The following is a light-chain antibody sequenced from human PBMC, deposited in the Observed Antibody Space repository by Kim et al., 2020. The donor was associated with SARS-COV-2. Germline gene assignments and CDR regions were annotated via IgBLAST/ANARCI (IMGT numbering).Light chain of an antibody. Sequence: ASVGARVTITCRASQYITRRLAWYQQKPGKAPKVLISKASTLESGVPSTFSGSGSGTDFTLTISSLQPDDFATYYCQQYDTYPWTFGQGTKVDIK. V-gene: IGKV1-5*03. CDR1: QYITRR. CDR3: QQYDTYPWT. CDR2: KAS. J-gene: IGKJ1*01.